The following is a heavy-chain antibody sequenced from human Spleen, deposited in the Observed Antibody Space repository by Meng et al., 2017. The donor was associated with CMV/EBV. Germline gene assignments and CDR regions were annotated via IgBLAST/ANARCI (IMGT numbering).Heavy chain of an antibody. CDR3: AANGRVVVPAAIGGGDY. Sequence: SVKVSCKASGGTFSSYTISWVRQAPGQGLEWMGRIIPILGIANYAQKFQGRVTITADKSTSTAYMELSSLRSEDTAVYYCAANGRVVVPAAIGGGDYWGQGTLVTVSS. D-gene: IGHD2-2*02. CDR2: IIPILGIA. J-gene: IGHJ4*02. CDR1: GGTFSSYT. V-gene: IGHV1-69*02.